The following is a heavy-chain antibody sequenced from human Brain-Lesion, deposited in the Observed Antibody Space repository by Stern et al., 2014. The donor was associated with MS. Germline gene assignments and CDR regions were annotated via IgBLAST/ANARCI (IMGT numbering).Heavy chain of an antibody. CDR2: SDHSGST. CDR3: ARFPASRPHVFDS. D-gene: IGHD6-13*01. J-gene: IGHJ4*02. V-gene: IGHV4-4*02. CDR1: GGSISSSNW. Sequence: VQLVESGPGLVKPSGTLSLTCAVSGGSISSSNWWSWVRQSPGKGLEWIGESDHSGSTIYNPSLKSRVTVSVDKSQNRFSLTLRSGTAADTAVYFCARFPASRPHVFDSWGQGTLVTVSS.